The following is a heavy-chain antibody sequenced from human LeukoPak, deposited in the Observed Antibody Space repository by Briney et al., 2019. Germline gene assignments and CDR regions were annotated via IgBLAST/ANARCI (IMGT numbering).Heavy chain of an antibody. V-gene: IGHV3-64*01. J-gene: IGHJ2*01. CDR1: GFTFSSYA. Sequence: GGSLRLSCAASGFTFSSYAMHWVRQAPGKGLEYVSAISSNGGSTYYANSVKGRFTISRDNSKNTLYLQMGSLRAEDMAVYYCARDLGWYFDLWGRGTLVTVSS. D-gene: IGHD3-16*01. CDR2: ISSNGGST. CDR3: ARDLGWYFDL.